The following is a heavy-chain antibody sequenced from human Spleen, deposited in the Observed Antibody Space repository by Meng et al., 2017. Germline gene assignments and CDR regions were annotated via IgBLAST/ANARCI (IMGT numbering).Heavy chain of an antibody. J-gene: IGHJ6*02. Sequence: GSLRLSCTVSGGSISSSSYYWGWIRQPPGKGLEWIGSIYYSGSTYYNPSLKSRVTISVDTSKNQFSLKLSSVTAADTAVYYCARDIRGYSYGWGYYYYYGMDVWGQGTTVTVSS. CDR2: IYYSGST. V-gene: IGHV4-39*07. CDR3: ARDIRGYSYGWGYYYYYGMDV. D-gene: IGHD5-18*01. CDR1: GGSISSSSYY.